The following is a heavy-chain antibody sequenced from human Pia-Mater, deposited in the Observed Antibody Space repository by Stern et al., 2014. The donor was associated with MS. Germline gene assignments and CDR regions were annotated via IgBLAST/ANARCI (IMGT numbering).Heavy chain of an antibody. J-gene: IGHJ4*02. CDR3: VRADGSVDDY. D-gene: IGHD3-10*01. Sequence: QVQLVESGGGLVKPGESLRLSCKASGVTFSAYYMSWIRQAPGKGLEWISFIGSRGDIIYYADSVRGRFPISRDNAKNSLYLQLNSLRAEATAVYYCVRADGSVDDYWGQGTLVTVSS. CDR1: GVTFSAYY. V-gene: IGHV3-11*01. CDR2: IGSRGDII.